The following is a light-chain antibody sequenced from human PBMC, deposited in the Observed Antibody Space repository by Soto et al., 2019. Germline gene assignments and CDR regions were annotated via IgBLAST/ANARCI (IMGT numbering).Light chain of an antibody. CDR3: QQFSSYPLT. CDR2: GAS. CDR1: QSVSSSY. J-gene: IGKJ4*01. Sequence: EIVFTQSPGTLSLSPGERATLSCRASQSVSSSYLAWYQQKPGQAPRLLIYGASSRATGIPDRFSGGGSGTDFTLTISRLEPEDFAVYYCQQFSSYPLTFGGGTKVDI. V-gene: IGKV3-20*01.